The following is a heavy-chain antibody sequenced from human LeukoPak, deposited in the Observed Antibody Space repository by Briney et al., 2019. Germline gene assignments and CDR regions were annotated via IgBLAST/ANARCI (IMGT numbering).Heavy chain of an antibody. D-gene: IGHD3-16*01. Sequence: GASVKVSCKASGYTFTSYYMHWVRQAPGQGLEWMGIINPSGGSTSYAQKFQGRVTITADKSTSTAYMELSSLRSEDTAVYYCARGKEGGVRRPFDYWGQGTLVTVSP. CDR3: ARGKEGGVRRPFDY. V-gene: IGHV1-46*01. J-gene: IGHJ4*02. CDR2: INPSGGST. CDR1: GYTFTSYY.